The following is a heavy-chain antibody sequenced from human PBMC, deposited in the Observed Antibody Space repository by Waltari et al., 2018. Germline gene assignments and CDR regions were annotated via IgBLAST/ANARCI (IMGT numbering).Heavy chain of an antibody. J-gene: IGHJ4*02. D-gene: IGHD6-19*01. Sequence: QLQLQESGPGLVKPSETLSLTCTVSGGSISSSSYYWGWIPQPPGKGLEWIGSIYYSGSTYYNPSLKSRVTISVDTSKNQFSLKLSSVTAADTAVYYCARVRNSSGWSPFDYWGQGTLVTVSS. CDR3: ARVRNSSGWSPFDY. CDR2: IYYSGST. V-gene: IGHV4-39*07. CDR1: GGSISSSSYY.